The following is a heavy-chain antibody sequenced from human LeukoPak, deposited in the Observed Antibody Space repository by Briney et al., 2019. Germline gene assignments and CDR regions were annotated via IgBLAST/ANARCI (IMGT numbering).Heavy chain of an antibody. CDR2: ISYDGSNK. D-gene: IGHD6-19*01. CDR1: GSTFSSYA. CDR3: ARAGRNKQWPLLRRYYFDY. J-gene: IGHJ4*02. Sequence: GGSLRLSCAASGSTFSSYAMHWVRQAPGKGLEWVAVISYDGSNKYYADSVKGRFTISRDNSKNTLYLQMNSLRAEDTAVYYCARAGRNKQWPLLRRYYFDYWGQGTLVTVSS. V-gene: IGHV3-30-3*01.